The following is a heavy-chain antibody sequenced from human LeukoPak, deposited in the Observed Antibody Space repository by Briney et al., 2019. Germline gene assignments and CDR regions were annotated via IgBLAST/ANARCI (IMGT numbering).Heavy chain of an antibody. CDR3: GKEVYSSRWYLAITRRYKWFDP. Sequence: GGSLRLSCAASGFTFSSYDMSWVRQAPGKGLEWVSAISGSGSSTYYADSVKGRFTISRDNSKNTLYLQMNSLRAEDTAVYYCGKEVYSSRWYLAITRRYKWFDPWGQGTLVTVSS. CDR2: ISGSGSST. V-gene: IGHV3-23*01. D-gene: IGHD6-13*01. CDR1: GFTFSSYD. J-gene: IGHJ5*02.